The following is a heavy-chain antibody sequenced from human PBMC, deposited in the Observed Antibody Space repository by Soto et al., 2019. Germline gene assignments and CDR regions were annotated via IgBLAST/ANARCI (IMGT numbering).Heavy chain of an antibody. V-gene: IGHV3-23*01. CDR2: ISSSGGST. J-gene: IGHJ6*02. CDR3: MRPAPRGRHYFYFGMDV. CDR1: GFTFSSYA. D-gene: IGHD3-10*01. Sequence: EESLRLSCAASGFTFSSYAMSWVRQAPGKGLEWVSGISSSGGSTYYADSVKGRFTISRDNSKNTLFLRMNRPRVEDTAVYYCMRPAPRGRHYFYFGMDVWGQGTTVTVSS.